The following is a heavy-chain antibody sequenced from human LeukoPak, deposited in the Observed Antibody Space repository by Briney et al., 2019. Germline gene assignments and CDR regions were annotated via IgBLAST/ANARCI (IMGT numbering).Heavy chain of an antibody. V-gene: IGHV3-21*01. CDR2: ISSSSSTV. CDR1: GFTFSSYS. CDR3: ASERGYSYGYGDY. Sequence: GGSLRLSCAASGFTFSSYSMNWVRQAPGKGLEWVSSISSSSSTVYYADSVKGRFTISRDNAKHSLFLQMDSLRAEDTAVYYCASERGYSYGYGDYWGQGILVTVSS. D-gene: IGHD5-18*01. J-gene: IGHJ4*02.